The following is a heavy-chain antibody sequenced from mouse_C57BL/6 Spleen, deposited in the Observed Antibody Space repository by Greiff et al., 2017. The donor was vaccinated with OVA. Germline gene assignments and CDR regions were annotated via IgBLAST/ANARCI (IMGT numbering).Heavy chain of an antibody. D-gene: IGHD4-1*01. CDR2: ISYDGSN. CDR1: GYSITSGYY. CDR3: ARGGLGDYAMDY. J-gene: IGHJ4*01. Sequence: EVKLMESGPGLVKPSQSLSLTCSVTGYSITSGYYWNWIRQFPGNKLEWMGYISYDGSNNYNPSLKNRISITRDTSKNQFFLKLNSVTTEDTATYYCARGGLGDYAMDYWGQGTSVTVSS. V-gene: IGHV3-6*01.